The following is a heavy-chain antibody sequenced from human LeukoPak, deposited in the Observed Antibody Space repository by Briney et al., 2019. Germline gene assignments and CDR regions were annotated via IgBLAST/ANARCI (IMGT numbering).Heavy chain of an antibody. D-gene: IGHD5-18*01. CDR1: GFTFSSYW. Sequence: GGSLRLSCAASGFTFSSYWMSWVRQAPGKGLEWVANIKQDGSEKYYVDSVKGRFTISRDNAKNSLYLQMNSLRAEDTAVYYCARDPANSYNFYYFDYWGQGTLVTVSS. CDR3: ARDPANSYNFYYFDY. V-gene: IGHV3-7*01. CDR2: IKQDGSEK. J-gene: IGHJ4*02.